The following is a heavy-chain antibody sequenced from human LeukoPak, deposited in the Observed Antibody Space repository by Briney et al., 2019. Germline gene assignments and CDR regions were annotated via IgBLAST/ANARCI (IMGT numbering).Heavy chain of an antibody. Sequence: GGSLRLSCAVSGITLSNYGMSWVRQAPGKGLEWVAGISGSGGGTVYADSVKGRFTFSRDNPKNTLYLQMNSLRAEDTAVYFCAKRGVVIRVVLVGFHKEAYYFDSWGQGALVTVSS. V-gene: IGHV3-23*01. J-gene: IGHJ4*02. CDR1: GITLSNYG. CDR2: ISGSGGGT. D-gene: IGHD3-10*01. CDR3: AKRGVVIRVVLVGFHKEAYYFDS.